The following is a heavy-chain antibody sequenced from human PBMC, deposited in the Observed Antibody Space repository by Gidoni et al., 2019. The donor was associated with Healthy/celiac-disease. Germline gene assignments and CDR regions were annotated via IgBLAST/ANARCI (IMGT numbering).Heavy chain of an antibody. Sequence: EVQLLESGGGLVQPGGSLRLSCAASGFTFSSYAMRWVRQAPGKGLEWVSAISGSGGSTYYADSVKGRFTISRDNSKNTLYLQMNSLRAEDTAVYYCAKALRSRGYFDYWGQGTLVTVSS. D-gene: IGHD3-16*01. CDR1: GFTFSSYA. V-gene: IGHV3-23*01. J-gene: IGHJ4*02. CDR2: ISGSGGST. CDR3: AKALRSRGYFDY.